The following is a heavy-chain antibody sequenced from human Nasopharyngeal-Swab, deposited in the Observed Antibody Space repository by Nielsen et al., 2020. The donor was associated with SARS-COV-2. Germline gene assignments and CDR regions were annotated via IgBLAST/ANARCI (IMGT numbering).Heavy chain of an antibody. CDR2: INWNGGST. D-gene: IGHD6-19*01. Sequence: GGSLRLSCAASGFTFDDYGMSWVRQAPGKGLEWVSGINWNGGSTGYADAVKGRFTISRDNAKNSLYLQMNSLRAEDTALYHCARGEQWLFDPWGQGTLVTVSS. V-gene: IGHV3-20*01. CDR3: ARGEQWLFDP. CDR1: GFTFDDYG. J-gene: IGHJ5*02.